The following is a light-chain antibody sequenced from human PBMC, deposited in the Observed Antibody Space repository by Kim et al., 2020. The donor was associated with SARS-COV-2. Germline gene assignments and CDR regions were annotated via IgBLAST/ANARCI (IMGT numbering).Light chain of an antibody. CDR1: QGIRSY. J-gene: IGKJ4*01. CDR2: AAS. Sequence: DILLTQSPSFLSASVGDRVTITCRASQGIRSYLVCYQQKSGKAPKLLRSAASTLQSGVPSRFSGSGSVTEFTLTISSLQPEDFATSYCEQLYTYPLTFGGGTKVDFK. V-gene: IGKV1-9*01. CDR3: EQLYTYPLT.